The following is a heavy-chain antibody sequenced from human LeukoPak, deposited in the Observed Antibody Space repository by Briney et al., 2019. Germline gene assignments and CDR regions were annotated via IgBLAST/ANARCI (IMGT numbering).Heavy chain of an antibody. CDR1: GFTFSSYA. CDR2: ISGSGGST. V-gene: IGHV3-23*01. D-gene: IGHD1-26*01. Sequence: PGGSLRLSCAASGFTFSSYAMSWVRQAPGKGLEWVSVISGSGGSTYYADSVKGRFTISRDSSKNTLYLQMNSLRAEDTAVYYCAKDRRGSYSGFDYWGQGTLVTVSS. J-gene: IGHJ4*02. CDR3: AKDRRGSYSGFDY.